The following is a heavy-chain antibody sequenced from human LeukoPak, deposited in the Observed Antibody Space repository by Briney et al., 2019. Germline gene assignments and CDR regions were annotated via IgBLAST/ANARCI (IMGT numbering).Heavy chain of an antibody. V-gene: IGHV3-23*01. CDR2: ISGSGGST. D-gene: IGHD2-2*01. CDR3: AKATYYCSSTSCSPYYFDY. CDR1: GFTFSSYA. Sequence: GGSLRLSCAASGFTFSSYAMSWVRQAPGKGLEWVSAISGSGGSTYYADSVKGRFTISRDNSKNTLYLQMNSLRAEDTAVYYCAKATYYCSSTSCSPYYFDYWGQGTLVTVSS. J-gene: IGHJ4*02.